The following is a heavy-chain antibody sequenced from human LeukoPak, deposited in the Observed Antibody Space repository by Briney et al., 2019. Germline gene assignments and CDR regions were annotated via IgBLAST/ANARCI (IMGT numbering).Heavy chain of an antibody. CDR3: ARGSPSTTDYDILTGYYYFDY. D-gene: IGHD3-9*01. CDR2: ISSSSSYI. CDR1: GFTFSSYS. Sequence: PGGSLRLSCAASGFTFSSYSMNGVRQAPGKGLEWVSSISSSSSYIYYADSVKGRFTISRDNAKNSLYLQMNSLRAEDTAVYYCARGSPSTTDYDILTGYYYFDYWGQGTLVTVSS. J-gene: IGHJ4*02. V-gene: IGHV3-21*01.